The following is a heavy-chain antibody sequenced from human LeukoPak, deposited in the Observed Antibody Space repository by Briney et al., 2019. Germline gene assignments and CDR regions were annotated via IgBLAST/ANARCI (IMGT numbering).Heavy chain of an antibody. CDR2: IYPGDSDT. CDR3: ARQTVSEYYYYYYMDV. CDR1: GYRFTSYW. J-gene: IGHJ6*03. D-gene: IGHD4-11*01. V-gene: IGHV5-51*01. Sequence: GGSLKISCKGSGYRFTSYWIGWVRQMPGKGLEWMGIIYPGDSDTRYSPSFQGQVTISADQSISTAYLQWSSLKASDTAMYYCARQTVSEYYYYYYMDVWGKGTTVTVSS.